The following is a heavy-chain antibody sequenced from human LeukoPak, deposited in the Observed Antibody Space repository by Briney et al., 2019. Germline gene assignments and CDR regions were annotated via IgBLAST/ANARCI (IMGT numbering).Heavy chain of an antibody. J-gene: IGHJ5*02. Sequence: PGGSLRLSCAASGFTFSSYDMTWVRQAPGKGLEWVAFIRFDGNEKYYADSVKGRFTISKDTSRNTLYLQMNSLRAEDTAVYYCAKDLMRDRWFGESWGQGTLVTVSS. D-gene: IGHD3-10*01. V-gene: IGHV3-30*02. CDR3: AKDLMRDRWFGES. CDR2: IRFDGNEK. CDR1: GFTFSSYD.